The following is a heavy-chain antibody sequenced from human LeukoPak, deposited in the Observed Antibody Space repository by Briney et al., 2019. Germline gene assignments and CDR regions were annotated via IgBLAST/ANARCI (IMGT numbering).Heavy chain of an antibody. CDR1: GSAFSGYG. CDR2: IRYDGSNK. V-gene: IGHV3-30*02. CDR3: AREILRAPIVGATTGDY. J-gene: IGHJ4*02. Sequence: GGSLRLSCAASGSAFSGYGMHWVRQAPGKGLEWVTFIRYDGSNKYYADSVKGRFTISRDNSKNTVYLQMNSLRAEDTAVYYCAREILRAPIVGATTGDYWGQGTLVTVSS. D-gene: IGHD1-26*01.